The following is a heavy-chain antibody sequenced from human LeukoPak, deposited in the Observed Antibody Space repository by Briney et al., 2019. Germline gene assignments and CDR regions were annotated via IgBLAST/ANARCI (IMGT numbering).Heavy chain of an antibody. CDR1: GFTFSSYA. CDR3: AKATMVRGVISLFDY. D-gene: IGHD3-10*01. CDR2: ISVSGDNT. Sequence: GGSLRLSCAVSGFTFSSYAMIWARQAPGKGLEWVSGISVSGDNTYYADSAKGRFTISRDNSRDTLYLQMNSLRAEDTAVYYCAKATMVRGVISLFDYWGQGTLVTVSS. J-gene: IGHJ4*02. V-gene: IGHV3-23*01.